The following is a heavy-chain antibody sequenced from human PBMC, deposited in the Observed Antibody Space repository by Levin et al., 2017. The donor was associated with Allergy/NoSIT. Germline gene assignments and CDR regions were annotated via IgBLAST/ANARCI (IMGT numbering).Heavy chain of an antibody. CDR3: AGAFASAGTDSLYFYYYGVDV. Sequence: SETLSLTCDVYGGSFMSSYWSWIRQPPGKGLEWIGEINHSGSTKYNPSLKSRVTISVDTSERQISLRLSAVTAADTAVYYCAGAFASAGTDSLYFYYYGVDVWGQGTTVTVSS. J-gene: IGHJ6*02. CDR2: INHSGST. V-gene: IGHV4-34*01. CDR1: GGSFMSSY. D-gene: IGHD6-13*01.